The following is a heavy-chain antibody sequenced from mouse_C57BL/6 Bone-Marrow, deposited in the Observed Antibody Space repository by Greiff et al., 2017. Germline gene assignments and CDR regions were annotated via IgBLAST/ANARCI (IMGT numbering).Heavy chain of an antibody. CDR3: ARSLSNYLGQYYFDY. V-gene: IGHV1-18*01. CDR1: GYTFTDYN. Sequence: VQLKESGPELVKPGASVKIPCKASGYTFTDYNMDWVKQSNGKSLEWIGDINPNNGVTIYNQKFKGKATLTVDKSSSTAYMELRSLTSEDTAVYYCARSLSNYLGQYYFDYWGQGTTRTVSS. J-gene: IGHJ2*01. CDR2: INPNNGVT. D-gene: IGHD2-5*01.